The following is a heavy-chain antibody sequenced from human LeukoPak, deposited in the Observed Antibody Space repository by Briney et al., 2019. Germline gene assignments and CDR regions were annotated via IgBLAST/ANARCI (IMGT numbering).Heavy chain of an antibody. J-gene: IGHJ4*02. D-gene: IGHD2-21*02. CDR2: VYFGGTFSYGVT. Sequence: SETLSLTCVVSGDSITSNSHFWGWIRQPPGKGLEWIGSVYFGGTFSYGVTYYSPSFMSRVTISVDASNNQFSLRLNSVTATDTSIYYCARRSYCGGDCLRLDSWGQGTLVTVSS. CDR1: GDSITSNSHF. V-gene: IGHV4-39*01. CDR3: ARRSYCGGDCLRLDS.